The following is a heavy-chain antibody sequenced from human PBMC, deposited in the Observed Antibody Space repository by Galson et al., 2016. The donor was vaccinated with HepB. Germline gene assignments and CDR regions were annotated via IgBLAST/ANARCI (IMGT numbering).Heavy chain of an antibody. CDR2: IFPGDSDT. V-gene: IGHV5-51*01. J-gene: IGHJ5*02. CDR1: GYNFTNYW. D-gene: IGHD3-3*01. Sequence: QSGAEVKKPGESLKISCKGSGYNFTNYWLAWVRQMPGKGLEWMGIIFPGDSDTRYSPSFRGQVTISADKSLSTAYLQWSSLKASDTAMYFCARQPETVFNYDVWSGPNGWFDPWGQGTLVTVSS. CDR3: ARQPETVFNYDVWSGPNGWFDP.